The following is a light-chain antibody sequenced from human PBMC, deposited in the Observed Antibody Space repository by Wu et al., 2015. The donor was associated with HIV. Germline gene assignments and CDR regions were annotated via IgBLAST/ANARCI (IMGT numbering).Light chain of an antibody. CDR3: QQRSNWNS. CDR2: AAS. Sequence: EMVMTQSPATLSVSPGERATLSCRASQNINSNLAWYQQKPGQAPRLFIYAASTRATGIPARFSGSGSGTDFTLTISSLEPEDFAVYYCQQRSNWNSFGQGTKLEIK. CDR1: QNINSN. J-gene: IGKJ2*03. V-gene: IGKV3-11*01.